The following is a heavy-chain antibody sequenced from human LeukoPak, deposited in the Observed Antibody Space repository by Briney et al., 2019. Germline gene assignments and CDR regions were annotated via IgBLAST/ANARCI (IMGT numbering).Heavy chain of an antibody. V-gene: IGHV1-69*04. CDR2: IIPILGIA. J-gene: IGHJ4*02. CDR1: GGTFSSYA. D-gene: IGHD2-15*01. CDR3: ASRYCSGGSCRYLYYFDY. Sequence: SVKVSCKASGGTFSSYAISWVRPAPGQGLAWMGRIIPILGIANYAQKFQGRVTITADKSTSTAYMELSSLRSEDTAVYYCASRYCSGGSCRYLYYFDYWGQGTLVTVSS.